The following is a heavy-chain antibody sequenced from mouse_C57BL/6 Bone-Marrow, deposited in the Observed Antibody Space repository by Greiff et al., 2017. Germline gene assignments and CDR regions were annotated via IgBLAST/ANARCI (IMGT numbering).Heavy chain of an antibody. V-gene: IGHV5-6*01. CDR2: ISSGGSYT. J-gene: IGHJ4*01. CDR3: ASSSRDAMDY. CDR1: GFTFSSYG. Sequence: EVKLVESGGDLVKPGGSLKLSCAASGFTFSSYGMSWVRQTPDKRLEWVATISSGGSYTYYPDSVKGPFTISRDNAKNTLYLQMSSLKSEDTAMYYCASSSRDAMDYWGQGTSVTVSS.